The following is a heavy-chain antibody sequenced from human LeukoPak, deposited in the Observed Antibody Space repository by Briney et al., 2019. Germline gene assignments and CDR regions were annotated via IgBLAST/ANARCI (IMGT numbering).Heavy chain of an antibody. CDR1: GGSISSYY. Sequence: SETLSLTCTVSGGSISSYYWSWIRQPPGKGLEWIGYIYYSGSTNYNPSLKSRVTISVGTSKNQFSLKLSSVTAADTAVHYCARLWPPRLRGWLASAPAYYFDYWGQGTLVTVSS. D-gene: IGHD6-19*01. V-gene: IGHV4-59*01. CDR3: ARLWPPRLRGWLASAPAYYFDY. J-gene: IGHJ4*02. CDR2: IYYSGST.